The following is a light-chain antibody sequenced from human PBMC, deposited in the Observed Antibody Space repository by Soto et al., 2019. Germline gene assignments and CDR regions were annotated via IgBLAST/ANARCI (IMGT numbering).Light chain of an antibody. Sequence: SEPPCACGSPGESVAISCTGTSSDVGGYNYVSWYQQHPGKAPKLMIYEVSKRPSGVPDRFSGSKSGNTASLTVSGLQAEDEAAYYSSSYAGSTNFVLGTGTEVP. V-gene: IGLV2-8*01. CDR3: SSYAGSTNFV. CDR1: SSDVGGYNY. CDR2: EVS. J-gene: IGLJ1*01.